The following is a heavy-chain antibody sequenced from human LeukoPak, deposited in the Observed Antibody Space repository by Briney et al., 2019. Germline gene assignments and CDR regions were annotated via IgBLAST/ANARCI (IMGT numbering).Heavy chain of an antibody. J-gene: IGHJ5*02. V-gene: IGHV1-18*04. D-gene: IGHD6-19*01. CDR1: GYTFTSYG. Sequence: ASVKVSCKASGYTFTSYGISWVRQAPGQGLEWMGWISAYNGHTNYAQKLQGRVTMTTDTSTSTAYMELRSLRSDDTAVYYCARDKTSSGRRGNWFDPWGQGTLVTVSS. CDR2: ISAYNGHT. CDR3: ARDKTSSGRRGNWFDP.